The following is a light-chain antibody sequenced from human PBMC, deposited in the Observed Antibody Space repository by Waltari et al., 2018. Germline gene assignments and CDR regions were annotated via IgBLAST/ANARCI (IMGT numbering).Light chain of an antibody. CDR1: SSYVGGFDS. Sequence: SALTQTPSASGSPVQSVPISSPETSSYVGGFDSVSWYQQHPGKVPRLMIYEVSKRPAGVPDRFSGSKSGNTASLTVSGLQVEDEADYYCSSFAGSSQMLFGGGTKLTVL. CDR3: SSFAGSSQML. V-gene: IGLV2-8*01. J-gene: IGLJ2*01. CDR2: EVS.